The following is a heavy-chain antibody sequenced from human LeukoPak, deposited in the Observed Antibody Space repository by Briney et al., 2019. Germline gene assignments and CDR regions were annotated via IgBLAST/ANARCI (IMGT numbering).Heavy chain of an antibody. CDR3: AKVKTQAPYYYDSSGYHADY. V-gene: IGHV3-23*01. D-gene: IGHD3-22*01. CDR1: GFTFSIYA. CDR2: ISGSGGST. Sequence: GGSLRLSCAASGFTFSIYAMSWVRQAPGKGLEWVSAISGSGGSTYYADSVKGRFTISRDNSKNTLYLQMNSLRAEDTAVYYCAKVKTQAPYYYDSSGYHADYWGQGTLVTVSS. J-gene: IGHJ4*02.